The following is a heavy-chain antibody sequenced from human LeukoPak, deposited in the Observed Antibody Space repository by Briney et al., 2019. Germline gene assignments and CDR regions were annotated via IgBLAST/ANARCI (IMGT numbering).Heavy chain of an antibody. D-gene: IGHD6-19*01. CDR1: GGSISSSNW. CDR3: ARGSSGWYFDY. V-gene: IGHV4-4*02. Sequence: PSGTLSLTCAVSGGSISSSNWWSWVRQPPGKGLEWIGEIYHSGSTNYNPSLKSRVTISVDTSKNQFSLKLSSVTAADTAVYYCARGSSGWYFDYWGQGTLVTVSS. J-gene: IGHJ4*02. CDR2: IYHSGST.